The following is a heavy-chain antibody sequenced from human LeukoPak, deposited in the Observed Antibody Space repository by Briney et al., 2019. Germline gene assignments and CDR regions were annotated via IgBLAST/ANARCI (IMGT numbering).Heavy chain of an antibody. CDR1: GFTFSSYS. CDR2: ISSSSSTI. CDR3: KLRWTGALDY. J-gene: IGHJ4*02. Sequence: GGSLRLSCAASGFTFSSYSMNWVRQAPGKGLEWVSYISSSSSTIYYADSVKGRFIISRDNAKNSLYLQMNSLRAEDTAVYYCKLRWTGALDYWGQGTLVTVSS. V-gene: IGHV3-48*01. D-gene: IGHD3/OR15-3a*01.